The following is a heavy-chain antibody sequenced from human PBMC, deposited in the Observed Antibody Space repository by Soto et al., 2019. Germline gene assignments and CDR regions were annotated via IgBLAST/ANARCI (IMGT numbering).Heavy chain of an antibody. D-gene: IGHD7-27*01. V-gene: IGHV3-23*01. J-gene: IGHJ4*02. CDR1: GFTFSHYA. CDR3: ARDRGPNTLDY. CDR2: ISGSGTTSST. Sequence: PGGSLRLSCAASGFTFSHYAMTWVRQAPGKGLEWVSTISGSGTTSSTYYADSVKGRFTISRDNSKYTLYLQMNSLGAEDTAVYYCARDRGPNTLDYWGQGTLVTVS.